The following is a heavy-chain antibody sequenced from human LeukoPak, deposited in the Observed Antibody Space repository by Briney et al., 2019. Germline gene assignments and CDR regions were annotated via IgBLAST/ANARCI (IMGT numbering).Heavy chain of an antibody. D-gene: IGHD6-13*01. Sequence: GGSLRLSCAASGFTFSSYSMNWVRQAPGKGLEWVSYISSSSSTIYYADSVKGRFTISRDNAKNSLYLQMNSLRAEDTAVYYCARERGYSSSWDLHFDYWGQGTLVTVSS. CDR2: ISSSSSTI. CDR1: GFTFSSYS. J-gene: IGHJ4*02. CDR3: ARERGYSSSWDLHFDY. V-gene: IGHV3-48*01.